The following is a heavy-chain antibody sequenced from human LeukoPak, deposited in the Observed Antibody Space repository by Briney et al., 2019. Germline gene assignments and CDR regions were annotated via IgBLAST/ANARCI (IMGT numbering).Heavy chain of an antibody. CDR2: INYDGRRI. CDR1: GFAFDDYA. CDR3: AKDAVRIAVSGYFDY. J-gene: IGHJ4*02. V-gene: IGHV3-9*01. D-gene: IGHD6-19*01. Sequence: GGSLRLSCAASGFAFDDYAMHWVRQAPGKGLEWVSSINYDGRRIGYADSVKGRFTVSRDNTKTSLYLQIHNLRTEDRAFYYCAKDAVRIAVSGYFDYWGPGTLVTVSP.